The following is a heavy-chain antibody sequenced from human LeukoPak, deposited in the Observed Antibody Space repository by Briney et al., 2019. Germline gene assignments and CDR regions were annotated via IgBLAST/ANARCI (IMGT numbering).Heavy chain of an antibody. D-gene: IGHD2-15*01. V-gene: IGHV3-64*01. CDR1: GFTFSHYS. CDR2: INSNGDDT. CDR3: ARDPGRGPDY. Sequence: GGSLRLSCAASGFTFSHYSMYWVRQAPGKGLEDVSAINSNGDDTYYTNSVKGRFTISRDNSKNTLYLQMGSLRAEDMAVYYCARDPGRGPDYWGQGTLVTVSS. J-gene: IGHJ4*02.